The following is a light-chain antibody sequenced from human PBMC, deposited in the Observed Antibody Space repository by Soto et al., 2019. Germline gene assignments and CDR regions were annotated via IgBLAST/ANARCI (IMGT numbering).Light chain of an antibody. CDR2: ALS. CDR1: QPISTS. CDR3: QQSYSTPLT. J-gene: IGKJ4*02. V-gene: IGKV1-39*01. Sequence: DIQVTQSPSSLSASIRDRVIITCRASQPISTSLHWFQQKPGKAPKLLIYALSNLQSGVPSRFSGSGTGTEFTLITISLQPEAVGNHFCQQSYSTPLTFGGGTKVQI.